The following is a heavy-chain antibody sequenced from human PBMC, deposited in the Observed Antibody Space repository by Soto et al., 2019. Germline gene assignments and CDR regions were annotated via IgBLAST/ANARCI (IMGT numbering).Heavy chain of an antibody. CDR2: ISAYNGNT. Sequence: QVPLVQSGAEVKKPGASVKVSCKASGYTFTSYGISWVRQAPGQGLEWMGWISAYNGNTNYAQKLQGRVTMTTDTSTSTAYMELRSLRSDDTAVYYCARERIAAAVTFYYYYGMDVWGQGTTVTVSS. V-gene: IGHV1-18*01. D-gene: IGHD6-13*01. CDR1: GYTFTSYG. J-gene: IGHJ6*02. CDR3: ARERIAAAVTFYYYYGMDV.